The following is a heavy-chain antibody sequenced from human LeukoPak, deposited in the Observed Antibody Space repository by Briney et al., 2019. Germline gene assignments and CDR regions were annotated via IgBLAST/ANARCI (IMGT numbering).Heavy chain of an antibody. CDR2: VVVGGGNT. J-gene: IGHJ6*02. V-gene: IGHV1-58*01. CDR3: SAGATTYCGEDCYPSFFFYHGIDV. Sequence: SVEGSFKASGFPFSSFSLPWVRPAPGQRPGWVGWVVVGGGNTHYAQKFQERVDIITDRSTNTVFMELRSLRSDDTAVYYCSAGATTYCGEDCYPSFFFYHGIDVWGQGTTVTVSS. D-gene: IGHD2-21*02. CDR1: GFPFSSFS.